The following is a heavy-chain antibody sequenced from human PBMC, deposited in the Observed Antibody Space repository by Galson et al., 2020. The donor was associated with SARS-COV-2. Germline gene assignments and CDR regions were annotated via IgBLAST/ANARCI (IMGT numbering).Heavy chain of an antibody. CDR2: INPNRGGT. CDR1: GYTFTDYY. CDR3: ARDRISAPDDFDY. J-gene: IGHJ4*02. D-gene: IGHD6-13*01. V-gene: IGHV1-2*02. Sequence: VKVSCKASGYTFTDYYMHWVRQAPGQGLEWMGWINPNRGGTKYAQSFQGRVTMTGDTSINTAYMELRSLRSDDTAVYYCARDRISAPDDFDYWGQGTLVTVSS.